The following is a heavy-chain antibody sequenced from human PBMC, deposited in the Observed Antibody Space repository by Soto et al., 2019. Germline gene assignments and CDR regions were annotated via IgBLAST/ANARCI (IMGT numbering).Heavy chain of an antibody. J-gene: IGHJ3*02. D-gene: IGHD6-6*01. CDR2: ISSSSSYI. Sequence: PGGSLRLSCAASGFTFSSYSMNWVRQAPGKGLEWVSSISSSSSYIYYADSVKGRFTISRDNAKNSLYLQMNSLRAEDTAVYYCARDGEQLLYDAFDIWGQGTMVTVSS. CDR3: ARDGEQLLYDAFDI. CDR1: GFTFSSYS. V-gene: IGHV3-21*01.